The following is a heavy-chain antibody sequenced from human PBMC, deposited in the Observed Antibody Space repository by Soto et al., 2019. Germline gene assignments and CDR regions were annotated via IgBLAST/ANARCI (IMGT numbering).Heavy chain of an antibody. Sequence: EVQLLESGGGLVQPGGSLRLSCAASGFTFGTYARSWVRQAPGKGPEWISVISGTGDSTYYADSVKGRFTISRDNSKNTLCLQMNSLRAEDTAVYYCAREGRDDRYFDLWGSGTLVSVSS. CDR3: AREGRDDRYFDL. V-gene: IGHV3-23*01. D-gene: IGHD1-1*01. CDR1: GFTFGTYA. J-gene: IGHJ2*01. CDR2: ISGTGDST.